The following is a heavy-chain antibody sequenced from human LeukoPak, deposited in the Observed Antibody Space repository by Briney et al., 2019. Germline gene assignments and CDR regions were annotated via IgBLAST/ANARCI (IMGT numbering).Heavy chain of an antibody. CDR1: GFIFSSHG. J-gene: IGHJ6*03. CDR3: VKDQAYCTGGNCYYYFYYLDV. Sequence: GGSLRLSCAASGFIFSSHGMNWVRQAPGKGLEWVSGISPSGDITYYADSVKGRFTISRDNSKNTLYLQMNSVRAEDTAVYYCVKDQAYCTGGNCYYYFYYLDVWGKGTTVTVSS. CDR2: ISPSGDIT. V-gene: IGHV3-23*01. D-gene: IGHD2-15*01.